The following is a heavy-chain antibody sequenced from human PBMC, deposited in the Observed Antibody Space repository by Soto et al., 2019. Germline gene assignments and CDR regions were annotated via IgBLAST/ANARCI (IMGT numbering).Heavy chain of an antibody. CDR1: GFTFSSYA. J-gene: IGHJ4*02. CDR3: AKGSEFSNSYTLDFDF. Sequence: GGSLSLSSAASGFTFSSYAMSWVRQAPGRGLEWVSIISGNGGSTYYAASVKGRFTISRDNTKNTLYLQMDSLTAEDTAVYYCAKGSEFSNSYTLDFDFWGQGALVTVSS. CDR2: ISGNGGST. V-gene: IGHV3-23*01. D-gene: IGHD6-6*01.